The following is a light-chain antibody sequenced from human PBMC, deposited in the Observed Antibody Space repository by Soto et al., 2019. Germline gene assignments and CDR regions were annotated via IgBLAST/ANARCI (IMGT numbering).Light chain of an antibody. CDR2: EVS. Sequence: QSVLTQPASVSGSPGQSITISCTGTISDVGGYNYVSWYQQHPGKAPKLMIYEVSNRPSGVSNRFSGSKSGNTASLTISGLQAEDAADYYCSSYTSSSTLVFGTGTKLTVL. J-gene: IGLJ1*01. CDR3: SSYTSSSTLV. V-gene: IGLV2-14*01. CDR1: ISDVGGYNY.